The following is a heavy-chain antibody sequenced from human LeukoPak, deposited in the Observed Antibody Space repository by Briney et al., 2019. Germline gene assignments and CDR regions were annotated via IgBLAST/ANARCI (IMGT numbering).Heavy chain of an antibody. Sequence: PGGSLRLSCAASGFTFDDYAMHWVRQAPGKGLEWVSGISWNSGSIGYADSVKGRFTISRDNAKNSLYLQMNSLRAEDTALYYCAKDWGFYGSGMDVWGQGTTVTVSS. D-gene: IGHD3-10*01. CDR2: ISWNSGSI. CDR3: AKDWGFYGSGMDV. CDR1: GFTFDDYA. J-gene: IGHJ6*02. V-gene: IGHV3-9*01.